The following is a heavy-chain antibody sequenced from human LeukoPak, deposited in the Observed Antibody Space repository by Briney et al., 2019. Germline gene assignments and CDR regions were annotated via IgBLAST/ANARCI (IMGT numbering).Heavy chain of an antibody. V-gene: IGHV4-61*02. CDR3: AIESGYGSGSYYNVAYYYYMDV. Sequence: KTSETLSLTCTVSGGSISSGSYYWSWIRQPAGKGLEWIGRIYTSGSTNYNPSLKSRVTISVDTSKNQFSLKLSSVTAADTAVHYCAIESGYGSGSYYNVAYYYYMDVWGKGTTVTVSS. CDR2: IYTSGST. CDR1: GGSISSGSYY. J-gene: IGHJ6*03. D-gene: IGHD3-10*01.